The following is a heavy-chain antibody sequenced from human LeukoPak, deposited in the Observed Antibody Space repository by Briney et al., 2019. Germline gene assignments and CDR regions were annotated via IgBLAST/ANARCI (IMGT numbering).Heavy chain of an antibody. CDR3: ARGSNYHYFDY. Sequence: PSETLSLTCTVSGYSISRNHYWGWMRQTPGKGLEWIGSIYHSGNTDYNQSLKSRVAISIDTSKNQFSLKLSSVTAADTAVYYCARGSNYHYFDYWGQGTLVPVSS. J-gene: IGHJ4*02. V-gene: IGHV4-38-2*02. CDR2: IYHSGNT. CDR1: GYSISRNHY. D-gene: IGHD4-11*01.